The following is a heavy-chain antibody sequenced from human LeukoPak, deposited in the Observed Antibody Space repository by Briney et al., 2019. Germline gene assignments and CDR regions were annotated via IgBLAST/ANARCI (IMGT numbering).Heavy chain of an antibody. CDR1: GGSISSYY. J-gene: IGHJ4*02. D-gene: IGHD3-9*01. V-gene: IGHV4-59*01. Sequence: SETLSLTCIVSGGSISSYYWSWIRQPPGKGLEWIGYISRSGSTNYNPSLKSRVTISVDTSKNQFPLKLSSVTAADTAVYFCARSGNPYDFLTSWGQGTLVTVSS. CDR2: ISRSGST. CDR3: ARSGNPYDFLTS.